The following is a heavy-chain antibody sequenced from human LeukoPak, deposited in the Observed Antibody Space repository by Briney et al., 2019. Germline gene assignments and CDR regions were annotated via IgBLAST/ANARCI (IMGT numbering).Heavy chain of an antibody. CDR2: IYYSGST. Sequence: SETLSLTCTVSGGSISSGGYYWSWLRQHPGKGLEWIGYIYYSGSTYYNPSLKSRVTISVDTSKNQFSLKLSSVTAADTAVYYCARVGGWLMTFDYWGQGTLVTVSS. CDR1: GGSISSGGYY. J-gene: IGHJ4*02. V-gene: IGHV4-31*03. D-gene: IGHD6-19*01. CDR3: ARVGGWLMTFDY.